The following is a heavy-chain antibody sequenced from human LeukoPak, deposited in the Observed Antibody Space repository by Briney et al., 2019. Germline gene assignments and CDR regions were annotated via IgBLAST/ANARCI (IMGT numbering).Heavy chain of an antibody. CDR3: AKAYGAPSLRWLQPRESFYLWYFDL. CDR2: ISWNSGSI. CDR1: GFTFDDYA. J-gene: IGHJ2*01. V-gene: IGHV3-9*01. D-gene: IGHD5-24*01. Sequence: GGSLRLSCAASGFTFDDYAMHWVRQAPGKGLEWVSGISWNSGSIGYADSVKGRFTISRDNAKNSLYLQMNSLRAEDTALYYCAKAYGAPSLRWLQPRESFYLWYFDLWGRGTLVTVSS.